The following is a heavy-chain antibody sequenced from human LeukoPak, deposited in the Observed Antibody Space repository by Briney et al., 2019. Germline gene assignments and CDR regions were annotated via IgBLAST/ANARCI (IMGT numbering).Heavy chain of an antibody. Sequence: GGSLRLSCTASGLTFSRHWMHWVRQAPGKGLEWVSRLSTDGSRTTYADSVKGRFIISRDNAKNTVYLQMNSLRAEDTAVYYCARDAETVRAFDYWGQGTLVTVSS. CDR2: LSTDGSRT. CDR3: ARDAETVRAFDY. D-gene: IGHD3-10*01. V-gene: IGHV3-74*01. J-gene: IGHJ4*02. CDR1: GLTFSRHW.